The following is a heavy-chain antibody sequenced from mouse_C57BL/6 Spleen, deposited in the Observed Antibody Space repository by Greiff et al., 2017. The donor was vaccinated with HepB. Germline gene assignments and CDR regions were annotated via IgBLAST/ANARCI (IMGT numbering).Heavy chain of an antibody. CDR3: ARGGSRYVDY. J-gene: IGHJ2*01. Sequence: QVQLQQPGAELVKPGASVKLSCKASGYTFTSYWMQWVKQRPGQGLEWIGEIDPSESYTNYHQKFQGKATLTVDTSSSTAYMQRSSLTSEDSAVYYGARGGSRYVDYWGQGTTLTVSS. CDR2: IDPSESYT. V-gene: IGHV1-50*01. CDR1: GYTFTSYW. D-gene: IGHD2-14*01.